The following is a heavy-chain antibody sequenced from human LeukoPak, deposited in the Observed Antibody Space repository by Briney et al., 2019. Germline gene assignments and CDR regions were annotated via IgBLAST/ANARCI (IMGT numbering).Heavy chain of an antibody. D-gene: IGHD3-10*01. CDR1: GYTFSNFD. V-gene: IGHV1-8*01. CDR2: MNPVSGNA. J-gene: IGHJ4*02. CDR3: ARAPMGRGALY. Sequence: ASVKVSCKASGYTFSNFDINWVRQAPGQGLEWMGWMNPVSGNAGSAQKFQGRVTLTRDTSMSTAYMEVTSLRSDDTAFYYCARAPMGRGALYWGQGTLVTVNS.